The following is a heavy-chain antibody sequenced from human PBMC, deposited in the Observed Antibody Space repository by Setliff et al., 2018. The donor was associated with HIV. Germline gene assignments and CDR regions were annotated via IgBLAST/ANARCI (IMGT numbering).Heavy chain of an antibody. CDR3: ARDGPDCSSTKCYAQDYYYYGMDV. CDR2: IYTSGST. Sequence: ASETLSLTCTVSGGSISSYYWSWIRQPAGKGLEWIGRIYTSGSTNYNPSLKSRVTMSVDTSKNQFSLKLSSVTAADTGVYYCARDGPDCSSTKCYAQDYYYYGMDVWGQGTTVTVSS. J-gene: IGHJ6*02. V-gene: IGHV4-4*07. D-gene: IGHD2-2*01. CDR1: GGSISSYY.